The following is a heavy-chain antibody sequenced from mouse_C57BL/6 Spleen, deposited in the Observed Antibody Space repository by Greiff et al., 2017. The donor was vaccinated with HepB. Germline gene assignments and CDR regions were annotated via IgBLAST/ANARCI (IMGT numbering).Heavy chain of an antibody. CDR2: IDPSDSET. CDR1: GYTFTSYW. V-gene: IGHV1-52*01. J-gene: IGHJ1*03. Sequence: QVQLQQPGAGLVRPGSSVKLSCKASGYTFTSYWMHWVKQRPIQGLEWIGNIDPSDSETHYNQKFKDKATLTVEKSSSTAYMQLSSLTSEDSAVYYCARRLDWYFDVWGTGTTVTVSS. D-gene: IGHD4-1*01. CDR3: ARRLDWYFDV.